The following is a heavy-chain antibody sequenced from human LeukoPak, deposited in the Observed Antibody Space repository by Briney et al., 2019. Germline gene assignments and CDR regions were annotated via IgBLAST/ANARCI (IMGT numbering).Heavy chain of an antibody. Sequence: GGSLRLSCVGSGFTFSNYAMTWVRQGPGKGLEWVSTISSSGDGTFYADSVKGRFTVSRDNSKNTLYLQMNSLRAEDTAVYYCARDFLGATYDILTGYPWYFDYWGQGTLVTVSS. CDR2: ISSSGDGT. CDR3: ARDFLGATYDILTGYPWYFDY. CDR1: GFTFSNYA. V-gene: IGHV3-23*01. D-gene: IGHD3-9*01. J-gene: IGHJ4*02.